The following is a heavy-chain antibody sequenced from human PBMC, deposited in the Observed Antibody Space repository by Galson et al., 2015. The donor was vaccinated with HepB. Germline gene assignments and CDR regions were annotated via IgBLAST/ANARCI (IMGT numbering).Heavy chain of an antibody. D-gene: IGHD3-10*01. J-gene: IGHJ4*02. Sequence: QSGAEVKKPGESLRISCKGSGYTFTAFWISWVRQIPGKGLEWMGRIDPSDSYTDYRPSFQSHVSMSVDKSTTTAYLQWISLKASATAMYYCASRHSYFRSGTWYNVADYWGQGTLVSVSS. CDR3: ASRHSYFRSGTWYNVADY. CDR1: GYTFTAFW. V-gene: IGHV5-10-1*01. CDR2: IDPSDSYT.